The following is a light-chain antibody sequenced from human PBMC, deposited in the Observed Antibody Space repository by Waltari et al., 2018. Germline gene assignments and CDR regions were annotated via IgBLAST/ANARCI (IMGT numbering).Light chain of an antibody. CDR3: CSYAGGATYV. CDR2: EGS. CDR1: RRAVGSNTF. V-gene: IGLV2-23*01. Sequence: SALTQPASVSGSPGQSITISCTGSRRAVGSNTFVSWYQQLPGKAPKLMICEGSKRPSGVSDRFSGSKSGNTASLTISGLQAEDEADYYCCSYAGGATYVFGSGTKVNGL. J-gene: IGLJ1*01.